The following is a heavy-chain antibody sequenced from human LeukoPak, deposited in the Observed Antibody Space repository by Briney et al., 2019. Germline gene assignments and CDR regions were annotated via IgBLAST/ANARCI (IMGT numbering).Heavy chain of an antibody. J-gene: IGHJ4*02. D-gene: IGHD4-17*01. V-gene: IGHV4-4*02. CDR2: IYHSGST. Sequence: SGTLSLTCAVSGGSISSSNWWSWVRQPPGKGLEWIGEIYHSGSTNYNPSLKSRATISVDTSKNQFSLKLSSVTAADTAVYYCARDPRDYGDQFDYWGQGTLVTVSS. CDR3: ARDPRDYGDQFDY. CDR1: GGSISSSNW.